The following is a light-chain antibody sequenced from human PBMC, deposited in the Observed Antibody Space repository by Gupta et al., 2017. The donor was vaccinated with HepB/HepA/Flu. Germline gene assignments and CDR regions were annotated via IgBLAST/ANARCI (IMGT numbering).Light chain of an antibody. CDR1: SPNIGSNS. V-gene: IGLV1-44*01. CDR2: SNN. CDR3: AAWDDSLNGGV. J-gene: IGLJ2*01. Sequence: QSLLTQAPSASGTPGQRVTISCSGSSPNIGSNSVNWYQQLPGTAPKLLIYSNNQRPSGVPDRFSGSKSGTSASLAISGLQSDDEADYYCAAWDDSLNGGVFGGGTKLTVL.